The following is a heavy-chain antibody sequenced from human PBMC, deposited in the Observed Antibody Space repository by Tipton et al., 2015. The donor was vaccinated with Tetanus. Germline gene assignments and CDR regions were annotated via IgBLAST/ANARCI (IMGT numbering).Heavy chain of an antibody. J-gene: IGHJ6*02. CDR1: GGSLNTFY. CDR3: ARVFRERSGTYYSYYYTMDV. D-gene: IGHD1-26*01. Sequence: LRLSCTVSGGSLNTFYWHWIRQPAGKGLEWIGRVYSSGSTNYTPPLKSRVTMSIDASKNQMSLGLTCVTAADTAVYYWARVFRERSGTYYSYYYTMDVWGQGTTVTVSS. CDR2: VYSSGST. V-gene: IGHV4-4*07.